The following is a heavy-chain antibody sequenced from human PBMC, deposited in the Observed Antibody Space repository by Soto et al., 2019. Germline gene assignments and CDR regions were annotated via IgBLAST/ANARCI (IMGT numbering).Heavy chain of an antibody. CDR3: ARDRSTYGGGGTGEVKVNWFDP. CDR2: AYYSGDT. D-gene: IGHD2-8*01. V-gene: IGHV4-59*01. CDR1: GGSISRYY. J-gene: IGHJ5*02. Sequence: QVQLQESGPGVVKASETLSLSCSVSGGSISRYYWSWIRQPPGQGLEWIGYAYYSGDTGYNPSLKSRVTMAVDTSKSQVSLKLSSVTAADTAVYYCARDRSTYGGGGTGEVKVNWFDPWGQGALVTVSS.